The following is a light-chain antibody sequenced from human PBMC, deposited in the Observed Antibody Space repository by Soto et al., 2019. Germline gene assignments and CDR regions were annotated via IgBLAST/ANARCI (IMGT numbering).Light chain of an antibody. CDR2: AAS. J-gene: IGKJ1*01. CDR1: QSVGSTY. Sequence: EIVLTQSPGTLSLSPGERATLSCRPSQSVGSTYLDWYQQKPGQAPRLLIYAASSRAIGIPDRFSGSASATDFTLTIARLEPDDFAVYYCRHYINSQWTFGQGTKVEIK. V-gene: IGKV3-20*01. CDR3: RHYINSQWT.